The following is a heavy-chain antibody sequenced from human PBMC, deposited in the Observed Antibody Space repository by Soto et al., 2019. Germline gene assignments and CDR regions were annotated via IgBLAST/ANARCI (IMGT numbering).Heavy chain of an antibody. V-gene: IGHV1-69*12. D-gene: IGHD1-20*01. CDR2: IMPVFPTP. CDR3: ARYKDRQHLAGNYYYSMDV. CDR1: GGTFRTSA. Sequence: QVQLVQSGAEVKKPGSSVKVSCKTSGGTFRTSAISWVRQAPGQGLEWMGGIMPVFPTPDYAQKFQGRVTSTADVSTDTAYMEVSSLRSEDTAVDYCARYKDRQHLAGNYYYSMDVWGQGTTVTVSS. J-gene: IGHJ6*01.